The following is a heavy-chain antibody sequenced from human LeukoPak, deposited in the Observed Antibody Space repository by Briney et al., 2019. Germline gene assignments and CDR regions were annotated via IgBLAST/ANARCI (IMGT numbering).Heavy chain of an antibody. D-gene: IGHD2-8*02. CDR1: GLFFSDVW. CDR2: IEKDGSEK. V-gene: IGHV3-7*01. J-gene: IGHJ4*02. CDR3: AAGYGWLTDF. Sequence: GGSLRLSCAGTGLFFSDVWMNWFRQAPGKGLEWVANIEKDGSEKNYVESVKGRFTISRDNAKNSLHLEMNSLRGEDTAVYYCAAGYGWLTDFWGQGTLVTVSS.